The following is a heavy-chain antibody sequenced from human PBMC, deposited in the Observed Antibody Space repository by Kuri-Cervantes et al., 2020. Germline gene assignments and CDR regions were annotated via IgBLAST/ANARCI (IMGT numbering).Heavy chain of an antibody. V-gene: IGHV3-30-3*01. Sequence: GESLKISCAASGFTFSSYAMHWVRQAPGEGLEWVAVISYDGSNKYYADSVKGRFTISRDNSKNTLYLQMNSLRVEDTAAYYCARGPLPFGDQFGWFDPWGQGTLVTVSS. J-gene: IGHJ5*02. CDR3: ARGPLPFGDQFGWFDP. CDR2: ISYDGSNK. CDR1: GFTFSSYA. D-gene: IGHD3-10*01.